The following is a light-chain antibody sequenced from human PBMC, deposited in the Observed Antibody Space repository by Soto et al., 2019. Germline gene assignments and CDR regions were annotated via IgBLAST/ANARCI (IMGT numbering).Light chain of an antibody. Sequence: ENVLTQSPGRLSLSPGERATLSCRASQTVARSSIAWYQQKVGQPPRLLIYDASNRATGIPARFSGSGSGTDFTLTISSLEPEDFAVYYCQQRSNWPPWTFGQGTKVEIK. CDR1: QTVARSS. J-gene: IGKJ1*01. CDR3: QQRSNWPPWT. V-gene: IGKV3-11*01. CDR2: DAS.